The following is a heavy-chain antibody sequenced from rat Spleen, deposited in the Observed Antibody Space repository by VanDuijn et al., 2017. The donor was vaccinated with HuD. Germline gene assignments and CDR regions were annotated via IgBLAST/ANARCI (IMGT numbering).Heavy chain of an antibody. CDR2: ITNASGRT. J-gene: IGHJ1*01. CDR1: GFTFNNYW. D-gene: IGHD1-12*02. V-gene: IGHV5-31*01. Sequence: EVQLVESGGGLVQPGGSLKLSCVASGFTFNNYWMTWIRQAPGKGLEWVASITNASGRTYYPDSVKGRFTISRDNAKSTLYLQMDSLRSEDTATYYCAKNDGTYYYWYFDFWGPGTMVTVSS. CDR3: AKNDGTYYYWYFDF.